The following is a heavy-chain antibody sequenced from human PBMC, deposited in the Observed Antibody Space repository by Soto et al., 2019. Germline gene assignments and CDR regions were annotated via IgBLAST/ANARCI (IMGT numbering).Heavy chain of an antibody. CDR1: GGSISSSSYY. Sequence: SETLSLACTVSGGSISSSSYYWGWIRQPPGKGLEWIGSIYYSGNTYYNPSLKSRVTISVDTSKNQFSLKLSSVTAADTAVYYCARVGRQTPLGMDVWGQGTTVTVSS. D-gene: IGHD1-26*01. V-gene: IGHV4-39*01. CDR3: ARVGRQTPLGMDV. J-gene: IGHJ6*02. CDR2: IYYSGNT.